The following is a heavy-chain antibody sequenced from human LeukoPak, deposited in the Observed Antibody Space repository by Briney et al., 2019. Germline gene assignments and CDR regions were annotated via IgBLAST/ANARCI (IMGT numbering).Heavy chain of an antibody. Sequence: GGSLRLSCAASEFTFSRYWISWVRQAPGKGLEWVANIKQDGSEKYYVDSVKGRFTISRDNAKNTLHLQMTSLRAEDTAVYYCARGGPDSSDYSSLFDYWGRGILVTVSS. V-gene: IGHV3-7*02. D-gene: IGHD3-22*01. J-gene: IGHJ4*02. CDR3: ARGGPDSSDYSSLFDY. CDR1: EFTFSRYW. CDR2: IKQDGSEK.